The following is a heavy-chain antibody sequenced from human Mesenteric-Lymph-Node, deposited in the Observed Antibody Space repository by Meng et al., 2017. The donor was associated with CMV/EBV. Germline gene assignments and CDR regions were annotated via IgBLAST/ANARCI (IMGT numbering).Heavy chain of an antibody. J-gene: IGHJ4*02. CDR2: ISGSAGST. D-gene: IGHD5-12*01. V-gene: IGHV3-23*01. CDR1: GFTFSSYA. CDR3: AKGTRYSGYDFDY. Sequence: GGSLRLSCAASGFTFSSYAMSWVRQAPGKGLEWVSAISGSAGSTFYADSVKGRFTISRDNFKNTVYLQMNSLRVEDTAVYYCAKGTRYSGYDFDYWGQGTLVTVSS.